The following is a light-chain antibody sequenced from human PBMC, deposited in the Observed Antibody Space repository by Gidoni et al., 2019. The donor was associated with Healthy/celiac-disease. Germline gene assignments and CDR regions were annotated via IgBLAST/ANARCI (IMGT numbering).Light chain of an antibody. J-gene: IGKJ3*01. V-gene: IGKV3-20*01. CDR3: QQYGSSPPFT. CDR2: GAS. Sequence: DIVLTQSPGTLSLSPGEGATLSCMASQSVSSSYLDWYQQKPGQAPRLLIYGASSRDTGIPDRFSGSGSGTDFTLTISRLEPEDFAVYYCQQYGSSPPFTFGPGTKVDIK. CDR1: QSVSSSY.